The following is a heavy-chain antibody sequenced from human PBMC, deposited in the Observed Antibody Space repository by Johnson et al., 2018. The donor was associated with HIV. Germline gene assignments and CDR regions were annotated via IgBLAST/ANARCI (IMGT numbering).Heavy chain of an antibody. J-gene: IGHJ3*02. V-gene: IGHV3-7*05. Sequence: VQLVESGGGLVQPGGSLRLSCAASGFTFSSYWMSWVRQAPGKGLEWVANIKQDGSEKYYADSVKGRFTISRDNAKNSLYLQMNSLRAEDTALYYCAKTTGRTTIFGAFDIWGQGTMVTVSS. CDR1: GFTFSSYW. CDR3: AKTTGRTTIFGAFDI. D-gene: IGHD4-17*01. CDR2: IKQDGSEK.